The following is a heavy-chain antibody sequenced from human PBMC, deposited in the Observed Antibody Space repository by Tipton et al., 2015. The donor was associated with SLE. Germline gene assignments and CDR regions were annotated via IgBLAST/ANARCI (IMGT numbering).Heavy chain of an antibody. V-gene: IGHV3-23*03. Sequence: STYYADSVRGRFTISRDNSKNTLYLQMHSLRAEDTAVYYCARATDWNLSPDVWGKGTTVTVSS. CDR3: ARATDWNLSPDV. J-gene: IGHJ6*04. D-gene: IGHD1-7*01. CDR2: ST.